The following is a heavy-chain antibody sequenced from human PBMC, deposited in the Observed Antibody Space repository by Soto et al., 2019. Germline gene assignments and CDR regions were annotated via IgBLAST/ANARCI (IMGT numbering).Heavy chain of an antibody. CDR2: ISSSSSYI. J-gene: IGHJ4*02. V-gene: IGHV3-21*01. CDR1: GFTFSSYS. Sequence: KTGGSLRLSCAASGFTFSSYSMNWVRQAPGKGLEWVSSISSSSSYIYYADSVKGRFTISRDNAKNSLYLQMNSLRAEDTAVYYCARDGRYSNSASDYWGQGTLVTVSS. D-gene: IGHD4-4*01. CDR3: ARDGRYSNSASDY.